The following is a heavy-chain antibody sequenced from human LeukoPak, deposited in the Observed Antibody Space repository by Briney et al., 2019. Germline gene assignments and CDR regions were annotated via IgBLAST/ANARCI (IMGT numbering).Heavy chain of an antibody. J-gene: IGHJ4*02. CDR3: AKDPRSMVRGVHFDY. D-gene: IGHD3-10*01. Sequence: GGSLRLSCAASGFIFNKYWMSWVRQAPGKGLEWVSAISGSGGSTYYADSVKGRFTISRDNSKNTLYLQMNSLRAEDTAVYYCAKDPRSMVRGVHFDYWGQGTLVTVSS. CDR1: GFIFNKYW. V-gene: IGHV3-23*01. CDR2: ISGSGGST.